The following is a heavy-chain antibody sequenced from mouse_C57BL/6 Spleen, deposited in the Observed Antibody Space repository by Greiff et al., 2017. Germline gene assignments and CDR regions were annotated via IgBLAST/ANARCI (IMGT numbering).Heavy chain of an antibody. D-gene: IGHD3-3*01. J-gene: IGHJ3*01. CDR2: ISTKSRNYDT. CDR3: VRGDAWFAY. Sequence: EVQLQESGGGLVQPKGSLKLSCAASGFTFHPYAMHWVRQAPGQGLDWVARISTKSRNYDTYYAYKVKDRLTITRDNSQSMLYLRMNNLKTEDTAMYYCVRGDAWFAYWGQGTLVTVAA. CDR1: GFTFHPYA. V-gene: IGHV10-3*01.